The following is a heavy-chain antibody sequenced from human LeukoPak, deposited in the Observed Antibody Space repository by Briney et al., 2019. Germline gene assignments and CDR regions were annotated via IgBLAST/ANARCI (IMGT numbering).Heavy chain of an antibody. CDR3: ARREIGGFYYGLFDY. CDR1: GASISSSNW. Sequence: PSETLSLTCAVSGASISSSNWWSWVRQPPGKGLEWIGDIYHSGSTNYNPSLKSRVTMSVDKSNSQFSLRLSSVTAADTAVYYCARREIGGFYYGLFDYWGQGTLVTVSS. V-gene: IGHV4-4*02. J-gene: IGHJ4*02. D-gene: IGHD3-10*01. CDR2: IYHSGST.